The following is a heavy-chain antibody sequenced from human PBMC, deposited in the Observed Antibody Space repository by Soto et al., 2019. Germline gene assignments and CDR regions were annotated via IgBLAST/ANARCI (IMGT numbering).Heavy chain of an antibody. CDR1: GFTFGDFA. D-gene: IGHD3-22*01. V-gene: IGHV3-49*03. Sequence: PGGSLRLSCTTSGFTFGDFAMSWFRQAPGKGLEWVGFIRSEAYGGTTEFAASVKGRFTISRDDSKSIAYLQMNSLKTEDTAVYYCTRDGEYYYDTSGPYNWLDLWGQGTLVTVSS. J-gene: IGHJ5*02. CDR2: IRSEAYGGTT. CDR3: TRDGEYYYDTSGPYNWLDL.